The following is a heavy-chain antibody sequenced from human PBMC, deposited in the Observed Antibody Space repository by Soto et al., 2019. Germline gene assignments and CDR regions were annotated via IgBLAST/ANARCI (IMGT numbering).Heavy chain of an antibody. Sequence: PGGSLRLSCAASGFTFGSYGMHWVRQAPGKGLEWVAVIWYDGSNKYYADSVKGRFTISRDNSKNTLYLQMNSLRAEDTAVYYCAKSVYNWNDGFFDYWGQGTLVTVSS. CDR3: AKSVYNWNDGFFDY. J-gene: IGHJ4*02. CDR2: IWYDGSNK. D-gene: IGHD1-1*01. V-gene: IGHV3-30*02. CDR1: GFTFGSYG.